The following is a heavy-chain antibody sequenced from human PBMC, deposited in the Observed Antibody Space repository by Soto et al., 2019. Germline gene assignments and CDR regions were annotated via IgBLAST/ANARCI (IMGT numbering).Heavy chain of an antibody. CDR3: ARGRGYGVGY. Sequence: QVQLQQWGAGLLKPSETLSLTCAVYGGSFSGYYWSWIRQPPGKGLEWTGEINHSGSTNYNPSLKSRVTISVDTSKNQFSLKLSSVTAADTAVYYCARGRGYGVGYWGQGTLVTVSS. CDR1: GGSFSGYY. V-gene: IGHV4-34*01. CDR2: INHSGST. J-gene: IGHJ4*02. D-gene: IGHD4-17*01.